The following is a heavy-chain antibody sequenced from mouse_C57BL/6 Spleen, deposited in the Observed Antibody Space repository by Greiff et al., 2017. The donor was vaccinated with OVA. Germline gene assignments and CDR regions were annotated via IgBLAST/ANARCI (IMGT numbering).Heavy chain of an antibody. V-gene: IGHV1-69*01. J-gene: IGHJ2*01. CDR1: GYTFTSYW. D-gene: IGHD1-1*01. Sequence: QVQLQQPGAELVMPGASVKLSCKASGYTFTSYWMHWVKQRPGQGLEWIGEIDPSDSYTNYNQKFKGKSTLTVDKSSSTAYMQLSSLTSEDSAVYYCARRDSTTTVVDYWGQGTTLTVSS. CDR2: IDPSDSYT. CDR3: ARRDSTTTVVDY.